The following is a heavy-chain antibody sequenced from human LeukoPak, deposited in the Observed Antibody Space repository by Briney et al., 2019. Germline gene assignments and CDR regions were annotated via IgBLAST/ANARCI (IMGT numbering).Heavy chain of an antibody. V-gene: IGHV1-69*05. CDR3: ARDGGSSWYFDP. D-gene: IGHD6-13*01. Sequence: SVKVSCKAPGGTFSSYAISWVRQAPGQGLEWMGGIIPIFGTANYAQKFQGRVTITTDESTSTAYMELSSLRSEDTAVYYCARDGGSSWYFDPWGQGTLVTVSS. CDR1: GGTFSSYA. J-gene: IGHJ5*02. CDR2: IIPIFGTA.